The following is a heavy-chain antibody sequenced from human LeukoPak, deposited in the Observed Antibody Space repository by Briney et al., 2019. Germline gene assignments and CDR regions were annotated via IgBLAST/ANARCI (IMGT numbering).Heavy chain of an antibody. V-gene: IGHV4-39*07. CDR3: ARDNKGGIAARGRYYYYMDV. Sequence: PSETLSLTCTVSGGSISSSSYYWGWIRQPPGKGLEWIGSIYYSGSTYYNPSPKSRVTISVDTSKNQFFLKLSSVTAADTAVYYCARDNKGGIAARGRYYYYMDVWGKGTTVTVSS. J-gene: IGHJ6*03. CDR1: GGSISSSSYY. D-gene: IGHD6-6*01. CDR2: IYYSGST.